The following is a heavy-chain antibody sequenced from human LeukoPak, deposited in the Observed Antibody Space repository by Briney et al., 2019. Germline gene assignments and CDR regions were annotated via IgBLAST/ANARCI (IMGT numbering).Heavy chain of an antibody. D-gene: IGHD1-26*01. CDR2: IYTSGST. CDR1: GGSISSYY. CDR3: ARSVHSGSSIPGY. J-gene: IGHJ4*02. V-gene: IGHV4-4*09. Sequence: SETLSLTCTVSGGSISSYYWSWIRQPPGKGLEWIGYIYTSGSTNYNPSLKSRVTISVDTSKNQFSLKLSSVTAADTAVYYCARSVHSGSSIPGYWGQGTLVTVSA.